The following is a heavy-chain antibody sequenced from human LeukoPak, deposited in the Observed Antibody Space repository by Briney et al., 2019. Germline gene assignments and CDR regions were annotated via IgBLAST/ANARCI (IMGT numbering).Heavy chain of an antibody. D-gene: IGHD6-19*01. J-gene: IGHJ4*02. V-gene: IGHV4-59*01. Sequence: SETLSLTCTVSGGSISSYYWSWIRQPPGKGLEWIGYIYYSGSTNYNPSLKSRVTISVDTSKNQFSLKLSSVTAADTALYYCAKASAAVVVNRYYFDYWGKGTLVTVSS. CDR1: GGSISSYY. CDR3: AKASAAVVVNRYYFDY. CDR2: IYYSGST.